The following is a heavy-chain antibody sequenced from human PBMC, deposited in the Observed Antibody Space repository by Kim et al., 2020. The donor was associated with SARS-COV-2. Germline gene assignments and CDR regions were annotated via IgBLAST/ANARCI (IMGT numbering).Heavy chain of an antibody. CDR2: ISYDGSNK. V-gene: IGHV3-30*18. CDR3: AKDTGYYGSGSYYTLYYYYYGMDV. J-gene: IGHJ6*02. CDR1: GFTFSSYG. D-gene: IGHD3-10*01. Sequence: GGSLRLSCAASGFTFSSYGMHWVRQAPGKGLEWVAVISYDGSNKYYADSVKGRFTISRDNSKNTLYLQMNSLRAEDTAVYYCAKDTGYYGSGSYYTLYYYYYGMDVWGQGTTVTVSS.